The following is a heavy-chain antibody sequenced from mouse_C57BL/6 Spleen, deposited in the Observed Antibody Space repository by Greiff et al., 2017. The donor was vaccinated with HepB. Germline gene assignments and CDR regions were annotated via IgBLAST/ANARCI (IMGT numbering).Heavy chain of an antibody. CDR3: AKAYYGSSYNWYFDV. Sequence: QVQLQQPGAELVKPGASVKLSCKASGYTFTSYWMHWVKPRPGQGLEWIGMIHPNSGSTNYNEKFKSKATLTVDKSSSTAYMQLSSLTSEDSAVYYCAKAYYGSSYNWYFDVWGTGTTVTVSS. CDR1: GYTFTSYW. V-gene: IGHV1-64*01. CDR2: IHPNSGST. D-gene: IGHD1-1*01. J-gene: IGHJ1*03.